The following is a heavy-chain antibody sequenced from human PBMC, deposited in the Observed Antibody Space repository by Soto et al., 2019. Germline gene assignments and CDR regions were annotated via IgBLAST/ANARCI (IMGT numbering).Heavy chain of an antibody. J-gene: IGHJ4*02. Sequence: EVQLVESGGGLVQPGGSLRLSCAASGFSVSTNYMSWVRQAPEMGLEWVSIIYSGGSTYYADSVKGRFTISRDNSKNTLYLQMNSLSAEDTAVYYCARVYGDRGVIGQVDYWGQGTLVIVSS. CDR3: ARVYGDRGVIGQVDY. V-gene: IGHV3-66*01. D-gene: IGHD3-16*02. CDR2: IYSGGST. CDR1: GFSVSTNY.